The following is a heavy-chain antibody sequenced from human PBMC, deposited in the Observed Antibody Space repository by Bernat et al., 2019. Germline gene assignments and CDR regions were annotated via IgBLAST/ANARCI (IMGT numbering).Heavy chain of an antibody. Sequence: QLQLQESGPGLVKPSETLSLTCTVSGGSISSSSYYWGWIRQPPGKGLEWIGSIYYSGSTSYNPSLKSRVTISVDTSKNRFSLTLSSLTAADTAVYYFSSIFTDWFDPWGQGTLVTVSS. CDR1: GGSISSSSYY. J-gene: IGHJ5*02. D-gene: IGHD3-9*01. CDR2: IYYSGST. V-gene: IGHV4-39*01. CDR3: SSIFTDWFDP.